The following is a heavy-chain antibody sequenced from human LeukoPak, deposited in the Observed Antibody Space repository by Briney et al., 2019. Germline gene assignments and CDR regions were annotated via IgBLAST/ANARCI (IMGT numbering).Heavy chain of an antibody. CDR2: ISSSSSYI. V-gene: IGHV3-21*01. CDR3: ARVGTPMVTIVAPYYMDV. J-gene: IGHJ6*03. D-gene: IGHD5-18*01. CDR1: GFTFSNYS. Sequence: GGSLRRSCAASGFTFSNYSLNWVRQGPGKGLEGVSSISSSSSYIYYADSVKGRFTISRDNAKNSLYLQMTSLRAEDTAVYYCARVGTPMVTIVAPYYMDVWGQGTMVSVSS.